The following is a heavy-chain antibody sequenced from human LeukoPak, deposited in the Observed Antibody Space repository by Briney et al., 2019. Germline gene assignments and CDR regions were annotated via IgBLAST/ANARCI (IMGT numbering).Heavy chain of an antibody. D-gene: IGHD2-2*01. CDR3: ARHGSTNLDY. J-gene: IGHJ4*02. CDR2: IDPSDSYT. CDR1: GYSFTSYW. V-gene: IGHV5-10-1*01. Sequence: GESLKISCKGSGYSFTSYWIGWVRQMPGKGLEWMGRIDPSDSYTNYSPSFQGHVTISADKSISTAYLQWSSLKASDTAMYYCARHGSTNLDYWGQGTLVTVSS.